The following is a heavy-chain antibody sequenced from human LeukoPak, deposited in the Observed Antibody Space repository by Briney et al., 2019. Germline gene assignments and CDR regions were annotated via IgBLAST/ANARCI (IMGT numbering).Heavy chain of an antibody. J-gene: IGHJ4*02. CDR2: LSDSGGST. CDR3: AKDQTHYYDSISFY. CDR1: GFTFSSCG. D-gene: IGHD3-22*01. Sequence: PGGTLRLSCAASGFTFSSCGMSWVRQAPGKGLEWVSALSDSGGSTFYADSVKGRFTISRDNSKNTLYLQMNSLRAEDTAVYYCAKDQTHYYDSISFYWGQGTLVTVSS. V-gene: IGHV3-23*01.